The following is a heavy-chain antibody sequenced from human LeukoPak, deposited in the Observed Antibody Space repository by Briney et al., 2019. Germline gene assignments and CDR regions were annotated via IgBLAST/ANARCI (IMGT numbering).Heavy chain of an antibody. D-gene: IGHD3-3*01. CDR3: ARGRWDYDFLSGYYTPYYYYGMDV. CDR1: GYTFTSYG. Sequence: GASVKVSCKASGYTFTSYGISWVRQAPGQGLEWMGWISAYNGNTNYAQKLQGRVTMTTDTSTSTAYMELRSLRSDDTAVYYCARGRWDYDFLSGYYTPYYYYGMDVWGQGTTVTVSS. V-gene: IGHV1-18*01. CDR2: ISAYNGNT. J-gene: IGHJ6*02.